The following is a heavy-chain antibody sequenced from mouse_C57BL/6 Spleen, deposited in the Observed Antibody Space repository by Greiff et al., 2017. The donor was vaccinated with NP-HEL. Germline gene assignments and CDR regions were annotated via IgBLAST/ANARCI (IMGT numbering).Heavy chain of an antibody. V-gene: IGHV1-59*01. D-gene: IGHD1-1*01. Sequence: VQLQQPGAELVRPGTSVKLSCKASGYTFTSYWMHWVKQRPGQGLEWIGVIDPSDSYTNYNQKFKGKATLTVDTSSSTAYMQLSSLTSEDSAVYYCARGGYYGSSYGGYAMDYWGQGTSVTVSS. CDR2: IDPSDSYT. CDR3: ARGGYYGSSYGGYAMDY. CDR1: GYTFTSYW. J-gene: IGHJ4*01.